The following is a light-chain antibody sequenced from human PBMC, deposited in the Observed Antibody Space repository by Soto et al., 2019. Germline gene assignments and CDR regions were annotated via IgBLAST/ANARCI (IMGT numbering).Light chain of an antibody. CDR1: QAISNY. J-gene: IGKJ3*01. V-gene: IGKV1-33*01. CDR2: DAS. CDR3: QQYDHLPFT. Sequence: DIQMTQSPSSLSASVRDRVTITCQASQAISNYLNWYQQKPGKAPKLLICDASNLEPGVPSRFSGSGSGTDFTFTISSLQPEDIATYYCQQYDHLPFTFGPGTKVDIK.